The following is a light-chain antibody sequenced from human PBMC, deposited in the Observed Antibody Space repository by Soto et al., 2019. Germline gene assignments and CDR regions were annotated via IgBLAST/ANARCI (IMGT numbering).Light chain of an antibody. J-gene: IGKJ4*01. Sequence: EIVLTQSPGTLSLSPGERATLSCRASETVRTNYLAWFQHKPRQAPRLLIYGASSRVTGIPNRFSGSGSGNNFTLTINRLGPEDFAVYFCQHYSATPLTFGGGTEAEIK. V-gene: IGKV3-20*01. CDR2: GAS. CDR3: QHYSATPLT. CDR1: ETVRTNY.